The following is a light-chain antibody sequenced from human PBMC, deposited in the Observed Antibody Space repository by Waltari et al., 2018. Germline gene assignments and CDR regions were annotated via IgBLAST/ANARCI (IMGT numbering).Light chain of an antibody. CDR3: QHYVGWPPAYT. CDR2: GAS. CDR1: QSIRSS. V-gene: IGKV3-15*01. J-gene: IGKJ2*01. Sequence: IVMTQSPVTLPVSPGEGATLSCRASQSIRSSLAWYQQRPGQAPRLLIHGASTRATGIAARFRGSGYGTEFSLTISSLQSEDFGIYYCQHYVGWPPAYTFGQGTKLEIK.